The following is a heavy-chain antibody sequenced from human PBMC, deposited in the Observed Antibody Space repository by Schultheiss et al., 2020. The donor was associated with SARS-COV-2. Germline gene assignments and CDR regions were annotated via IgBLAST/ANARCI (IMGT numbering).Heavy chain of an antibody. CDR1: GYSFTSYW. V-gene: IGHV5-51*01. J-gene: IGHJ4*02. Sequence: GGSLRLSCKGSGYSFTSYWIGWVRQMPGKGLEWMGIIYPGESDIRYSPSFQGQVTISADKSISTAYLQWSSLKASDTAIYYCAVGIQTTLDYWGQGTLVTVSS. CDR3: AVGIQTTLDY. D-gene: IGHD5-18*01. CDR2: IYPGESDI.